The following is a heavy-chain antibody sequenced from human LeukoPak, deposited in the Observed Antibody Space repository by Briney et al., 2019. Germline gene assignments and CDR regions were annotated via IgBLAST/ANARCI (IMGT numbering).Heavy chain of an antibody. CDR2: IIPLFGTP. CDR1: GGSFNNYT. Sequence: GASVKVSCKASGGSFNNYTINWVRQAPGEGLEWMGGIIPLFGTPKYALKFLGRFTITADESTSTAYLELNSLRPEDTAVYYCARDRRSVESLNCFDPWGQGTLVTVSS. D-gene: IGHD3-3*01. V-gene: IGHV1-69*13. J-gene: IGHJ5*02. CDR3: ARDRRSVESLNCFDP.